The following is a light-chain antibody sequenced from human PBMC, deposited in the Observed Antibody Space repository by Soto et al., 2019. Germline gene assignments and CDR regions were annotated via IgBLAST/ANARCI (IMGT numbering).Light chain of an antibody. Sequence: DIQMTQSPSTLSASVGDRVTITCRASQSISSWLAWYQQKPGKAPKLLIYDASSLESGVPSSFSGSGSGTDFSLTISSLQPEDFATYYCQQSYSTPPWTFGHGTKVDIK. CDR1: QSISSW. CDR3: QQSYSTPPWT. V-gene: IGKV1-5*01. CDR2: DAS. J-gene: IGKJ1*01.